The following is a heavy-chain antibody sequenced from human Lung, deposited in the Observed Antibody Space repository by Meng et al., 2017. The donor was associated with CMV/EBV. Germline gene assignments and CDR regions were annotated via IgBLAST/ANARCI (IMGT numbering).Heavy chain of an antibody. D-gene: IGHD4-23*01. Sequence: GESLKISCAASGLSFTEYGMHWVRQTPDKGLERVAFIRMDESDKFYGDSVKGRFTISRDRSRKSLYLQMNSLRTDDTAVYYCAKDDPVVAKWGQGTLVTVSS. J-gene: IGHJ4*02. CDR2: IRMDESDK. CDR1: GLSFTEYG. CDR3: AKDDPVVAK. V-gene: IGHV3-30*02.